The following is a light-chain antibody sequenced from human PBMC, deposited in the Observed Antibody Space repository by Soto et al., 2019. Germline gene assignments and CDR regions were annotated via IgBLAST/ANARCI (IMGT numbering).Light chain of an antibody. CDR2: GAS. Sequence: IVLTQSPGTLSLSPGERATLSCRASQSVSSSYFAWYQQKPGQAPRLLIYGASSRATGIPDRFSGSGSGTDFTLNISSLEPEYFALYYCQQYCSSGLTFGGGTKVQ. V-gene: IGKV3-20*01. J-gene: IGKJ4*02. CDR3: QQYCSSGLT. CDR1: QSVSSSY.